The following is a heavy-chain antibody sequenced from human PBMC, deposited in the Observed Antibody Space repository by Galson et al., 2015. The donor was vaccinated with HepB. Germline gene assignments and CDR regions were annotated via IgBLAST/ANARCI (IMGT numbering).Heavy chain of an antibody. J-gene: IGHJ4*02. D-gene: IGHD4-17*01. CDR3: AKGSTVATGFYFDS. CDR1: GFTFDNYA. Sequence: SLRLSYAASGFTFDNYAMHWVRQAPGKGLEWVSGISWNSGRIGYAGSVKGRFTISRDNAKNSLYLQMNSLRVEDTALYYCAKGSTVATGFYFDSWGQGTLVTVSS. V-gene: IGHV3-9*01. CDR2: ISWNSGRI.